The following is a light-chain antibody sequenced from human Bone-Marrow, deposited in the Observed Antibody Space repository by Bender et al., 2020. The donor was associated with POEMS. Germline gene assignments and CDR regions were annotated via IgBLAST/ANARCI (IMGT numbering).Light chain of an antibody. CDR1: SSDVGGYEY. CDR3: QSYDNSLGGWV. J-gene: IGLJ3*02. V-gene: IGLV2-14*03. CDR2: NVR. Sequence: QSALTQPASVSGSPGQSITISCTGTSSDVGGYEYVSWYQQYPGKAPKLMIYNVRRRPSGVSNRFSGSKSGTSASLAITGLQAEDEGDYYCQSYDNSLGGWVFGGGTKLTVL.